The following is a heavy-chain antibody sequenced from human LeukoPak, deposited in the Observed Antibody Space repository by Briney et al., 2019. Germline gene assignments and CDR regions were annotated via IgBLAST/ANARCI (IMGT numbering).Heavy chain of an antibody. J-gene: IGHJ3*02. CDR1: GGSISSGGYS. Sequence: SQTLSLTCAVSGGSISSGGYSWSWIRQPPGKGLEWIGYIYYSGSTNYNPSLKSRVTISVDTSKNQFSLKLSSVTAADTAVYYCARAPHYYGYVWGSHIPYYAFDIWGQGTMVTVSS. D-gene: IGHD3-16*01. V-gene: IGHV4-61*08. CDR3: ARAPHYYGYVWGSHIPYYAFDI. CDR2: IYYSGST.